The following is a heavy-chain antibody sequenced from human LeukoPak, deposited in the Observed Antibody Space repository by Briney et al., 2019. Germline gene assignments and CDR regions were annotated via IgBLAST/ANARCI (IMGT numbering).Heavy chain of an antibody. D-gene: IGHD4-11*01. V-gene: IGHV1-18*01. CDR2: INPYIDNT. J-gene: IGHJ4*02. CDR3: ARVDSRSNACDY. Sequence: GASVKVSCKASGYTFTSNGISWVRQAPGQGLEWMGWINPYIDNTNYAQKLQGRVTMTTDTSTTTAYMELRSLRSDDTAVYYCARVDSRSNACDYWGQGTLVTVSS. CDR1: GYTFTSNG.